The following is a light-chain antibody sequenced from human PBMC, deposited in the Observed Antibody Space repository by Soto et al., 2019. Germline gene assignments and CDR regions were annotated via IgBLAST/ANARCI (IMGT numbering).Light chain of an antibody. V-gene: IGLV3-1*01. CDR1: KLGDKF. Sequence: SYELTQPPSVSVFLGQTASITCSGDKLGDKFACWYQQKPGQSPVLVIYQDNKRPSGIPERFSGSNSGNTATLTISGTQAMDEADYYCQAGDSSPLFGGGTKLTVL. J-gene: IGLJ2*01. CDR2: QDN. CDR3: QAGDSSPL.